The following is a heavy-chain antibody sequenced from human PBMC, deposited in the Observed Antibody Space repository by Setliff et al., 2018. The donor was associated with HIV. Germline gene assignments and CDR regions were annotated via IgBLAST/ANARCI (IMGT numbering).Heavy chain of an antibody. CDR2: MHTSGST. D-gene: IGHD5-18*01. V-gene: IGHV4-4*07. Sequence: SETLSLTCTVSGGSISGYYWAWIRQSAGKGLEWIGRMHTSGSTSYSPSLKSRVTISIDTSKNQFSLKLGSVTAADTAVYYCAREWSYGAFDTFDVWGQGTMVTVSS. CDR3: AREWSYGAFDTFDV. J-gene: IGHJ3*01. CDR1: GGSISGYY.